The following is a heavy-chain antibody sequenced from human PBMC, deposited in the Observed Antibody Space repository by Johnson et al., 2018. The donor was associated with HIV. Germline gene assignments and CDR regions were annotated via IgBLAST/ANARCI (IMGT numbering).Heavy chain of an antibody. J-gene: IGHJ3*01. CDR3: GSEVEYSSLGGV. D-gene: IGHD6-6*01. V-gene: IGHV3-66*01. CDR2: IYSDGST. Sequence: VQLVESGGGAVQPGRSLRLSCAASGFTFSSYAMHWVRQAPGKGLEWVSLIYSDGSTYYADSVKGRFTISRDNSKNMVYLQMNSLRAEDTALYYCGSEVEYSSLGGVWGQGTMVTGSS. CDR1: GFTFSSYA.